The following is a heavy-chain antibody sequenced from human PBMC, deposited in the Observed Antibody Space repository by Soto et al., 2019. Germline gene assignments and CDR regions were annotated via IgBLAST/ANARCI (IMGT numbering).Heavy chain of an antibody. D-gene: IGHD6-19*01. CDR1: GFTFSSYA. Sequence: LSLSCAASGFTFSSYAMHWVRQDPGKGLEWVAVISYDGSNKYYADSVKGRFTISRDNSKNTLYLQMNSLRAEDTAVYYCARQIGKWLALFDYWGQGTLVTVSS. J-gene: IGHJ4*02. V-gene: IGHV3-30-3*01. CDR3: ARQIGKWLALFDY. CDR2: ISYDGSNK.